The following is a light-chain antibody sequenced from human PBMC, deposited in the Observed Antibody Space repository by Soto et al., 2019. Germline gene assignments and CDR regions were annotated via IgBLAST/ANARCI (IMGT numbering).Light chain of an antibody. CDR3: QQYNNWPRT. CDR2: GAS. J-gene: IGKJ1*01. CDR1: QSVSSSY. V-gene: IGKV3-20*01. Sequence: EIVLTQSPGTLSLSPGERATLSCRAGQSVSSSYLAWYQQKPGQAPRLLIYGASSRATGIPDRFSGSGSGTEFTLTISSLQSEDFAVYYCQQYNNWPRTFGQGTKVDIK.